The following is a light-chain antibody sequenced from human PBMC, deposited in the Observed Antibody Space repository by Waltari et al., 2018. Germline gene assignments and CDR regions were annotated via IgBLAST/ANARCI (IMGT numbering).Light chain of an antibody. CDR3: QHYVRLPVS. V-gene: IGKV3-20*01. Sequence: DIVLTQSPGTLSLSPGERAPLSCRASQSVSRSVDWYQQKPGQAPRLLINGASSRATRVQDRFSGSGAGTDFSLTISRLEPEDFAVYYCQHYVRLPVSFGQGTKVEIK. J-gene: IGKJ1*01. CDR1: QSVSRS. CDR2: GAS.